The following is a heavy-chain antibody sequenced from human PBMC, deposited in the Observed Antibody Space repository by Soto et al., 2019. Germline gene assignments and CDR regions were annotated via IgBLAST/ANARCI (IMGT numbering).Heavy chain of an antibody. CDR2: INWNSDSF. Sequence: PGGSLRLSWAVSGFTFDEYAMQWVRQVPGEGLEWVSGINWNSDSFGYADSVKGRFTIHSDNAKTTVYLKMNSQRAEDTALYHCAKDKERDKGNLCGSGYYHNRMDVWGQGTTVTVSS. V-gene: IGHV3-9*01. CDR1: GFTFDEYA. D-gene: IGHD2-15*01. J-gene: IGHJ6*02. CDR3: AKDKERDKGNLCGSGYYHNRMDV.